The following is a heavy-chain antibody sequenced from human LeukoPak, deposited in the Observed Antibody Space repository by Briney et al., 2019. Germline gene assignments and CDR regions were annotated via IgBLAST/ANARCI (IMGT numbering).Heavy chain of an antibody. D-gene: IGHD5-18*01. Sequence: SETLSLTCAVSGYSISSGYYWGWIRQPPGKVLEWIGSIYHSGSTYYNPSLKSRVTISVDTSKNQFSLKLSSVTAADTAVYYCARLDIAMVSFDYWGQGTRVTVSS. CDR2: IYHSGST. CDR3: ARLDIAMVSFDY. CDR1: GYSISSGYY. J-gene: IGHJ4*02. V-gene: IGHV4-38-2*01.